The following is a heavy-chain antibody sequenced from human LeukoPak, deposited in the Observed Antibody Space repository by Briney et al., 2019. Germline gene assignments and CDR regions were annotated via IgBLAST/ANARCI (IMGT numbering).Heavy chain of an antibody. CDR3: ARDLDSSGPFDY. D-gene: IGHD6-19*01. CDR2: VRYDGSNK. CDR1: GFTFSSYG. Sequence: GGSLRLSCAASGFTFSSYGMHWVRQAPGKGLEWVAFVRYDGSNKYYADSVKGRFTISRDNSKNTLYLQMNSLRAEDTAVYYCARDLDSSGPFDYWGQGTLVTVSS. J-gene: IGHJ4*02. V-gene: IGHV3-30*02.